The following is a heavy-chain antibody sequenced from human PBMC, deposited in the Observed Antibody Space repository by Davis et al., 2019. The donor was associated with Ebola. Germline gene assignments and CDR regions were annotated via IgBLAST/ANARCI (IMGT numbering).Heavy chain of an antibody. CDR1: GGSISSGDYY. CDR3: ARDKGWFDP. CDR2: INHSGST. Sequence: LRLSCTVSGGSISSGDYYWSWIRQPPGKGLEWIGEINHSGSTNYNPSLKSRVTISVDTSKNQFSLKLSSVTAADTAVYYCARDKGWFDPWGQGTLVTVSS. J-gene: IGHJ5*02. V-gene: IGHV4-31*02.